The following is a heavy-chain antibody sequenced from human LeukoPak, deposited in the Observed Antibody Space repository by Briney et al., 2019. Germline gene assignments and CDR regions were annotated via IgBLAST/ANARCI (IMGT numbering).Heavy chain of an antibody. D-gene: IGHD4-17*01. CDR1: GGSISSYY. CDR3: ARTTTVTTAPDY. Sequence: SETLSLTCTVSGGSISSYYWSWIRQPPGKGLEWIGYIYYSGSTNYNPSLKSRVTISVDTSKNRFSLKLSSVTAADTAVYYCARTTTVTTAPDYWGQGTLVTVSS. V-gene: IGHV4-59*08. CDR2: IYYSGST. J-gene: IGHJ4*02.